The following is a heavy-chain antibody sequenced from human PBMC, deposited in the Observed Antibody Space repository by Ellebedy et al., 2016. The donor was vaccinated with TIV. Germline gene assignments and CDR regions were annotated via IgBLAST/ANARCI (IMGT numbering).Heavy chain of an antibody. CDR2: ISGSAAST. D-gene: IGHD4-17*01. V-gene: IGHV3-23*01. CDR1: GFTFSNYA. J-gene: IGHJ4*02. Sequence: GESLKISCAASGFTFSNYAIAWVRQAPGKGLEWVSTISGSAASTYYVDSVKGRFTISRDNAKNSLFLQMNSLRAEDTAVYYCTRGQTTSEYWGQGTLVTVSS. CDR3: TRGQTTSEY.